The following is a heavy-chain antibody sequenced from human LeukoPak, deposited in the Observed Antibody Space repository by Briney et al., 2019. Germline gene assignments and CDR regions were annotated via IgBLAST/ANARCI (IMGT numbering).Heavy chain of an antibody. V-gene: IGHV4-34*01. CDR3: ARQMTYDSGNSFDY. J-gene: IGHJ4*02. Sequence: PSETLSLTCAVFGGSLSDYYWTWIRQSPGKGLEWIGEINHSGDTKYNPSLKSRLTISVDKSKNQFSLKLNSVTAADTAVYYCARQMTYDSGNSFDYWGQGTPATVSS. CDR1: GGSLSDYY. CDR2: INHSGDT. D-gene: IGHD3-10*01.